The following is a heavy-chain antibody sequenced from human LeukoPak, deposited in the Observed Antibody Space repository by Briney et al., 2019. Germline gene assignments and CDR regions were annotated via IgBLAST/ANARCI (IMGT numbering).Heavy chain of an antibody. V-gene: IGHV4-59*08. CDR2: IYYSGST. Sequence: SETLSLTCTVSGGSINSYYWSWIRQPPGKGLEWIGYIYYSGSTNYNPSLKSRVTISVDTSKNQFSLKLSSVTAADTAVYYCARLALYSSGWLVDYWGQGTLVTVSS. D-gene: IGHD6-19*01. CDR1: GGSINSYY. J-gene: IGHJ4*02. CDR3: ARLALYSSGWLVDY.